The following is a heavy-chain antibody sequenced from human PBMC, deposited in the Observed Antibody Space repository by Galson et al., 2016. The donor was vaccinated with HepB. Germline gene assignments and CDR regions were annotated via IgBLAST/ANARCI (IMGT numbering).Heavy chain of an antibody. CDR1: GFTFSSNW. CDR2: INQAETTK. V-gene: IGHV3-7*01. D-gene: IGHD3-16*01. CDR3: ATDVRGGASYI. Sequence: SLRLSCAASGFTFSSNWMAWFRRAPERGLEWVANINQAETTKNYIDSVKGRFTISRDNAKNSLYLQMRSLRAEDTAVYYCATDVRGGASYILGQGKMFTVSS. J-gene: IGHJ3*02.